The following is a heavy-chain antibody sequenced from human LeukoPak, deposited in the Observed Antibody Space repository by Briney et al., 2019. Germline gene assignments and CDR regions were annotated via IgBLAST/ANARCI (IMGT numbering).Heavy chain of an antibody. Sequence: PSETLSLTCTVSGVSISSNSYYWGWIRQPPGKGLKWIGSIYYSGSTYYNPSLKSRVTISVDTSKNQFSLKLNSVTAADTAVYYCARNRYYYGSGNYGVPNWFDPWGQGTLVTVSS. V-gene: IGHV4-39*01. CDR1: GVSISSNSYY. CDR2: IYYSGST. CDR3: ARNRYYYGSGNYGVPNWFDP. J-gene: IGHJ5*02. D-gene: IGHD3-10*01.